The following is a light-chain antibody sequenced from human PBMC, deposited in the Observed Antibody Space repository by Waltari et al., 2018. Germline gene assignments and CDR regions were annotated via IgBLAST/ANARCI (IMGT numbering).Light chain of an antibody. CDR1: QSLVYSDGNIY. Sequence: DVVMTQSPLSLPVTLGQPASISCRSSQSLVYSDGNIYLNWFQQRQGQSPRRVIYKVSRRDSGVPDRFSGSGSGTDFTLRISRVEAEDVGLYFCMQGTNWPQSFGQGTKLEIK. CDR3: MQGTNWPQS. V-gene: IGKV2-30*01. CDR2: KVS. J-gene: IGKJ2*03.